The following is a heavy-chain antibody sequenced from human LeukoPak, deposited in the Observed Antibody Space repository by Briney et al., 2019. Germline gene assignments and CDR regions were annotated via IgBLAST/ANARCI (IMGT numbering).Heavy chain of an antibody. V-gene: IGHV1-69*04. CDR3: ARCGSTSCYPYGMDV. CDR1: GGTFSSYA. CDR2: IIPILGIA. D-gene: IGHD2-2*01. J-gene: IGHJ6*02. Sequence: ASVMVSCKASGGTFSSYAISWVRQAPGQGLEWMGRIIPILGIANYAQKFQGRVTITADKSTSTAYMELSSLRSEDTAVYYCARCGSTSCYPYGMDVWGQGTTVTVSS.